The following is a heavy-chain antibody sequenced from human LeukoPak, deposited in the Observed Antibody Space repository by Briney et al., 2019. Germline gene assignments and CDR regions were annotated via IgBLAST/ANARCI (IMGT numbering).Heavy chain of an antibody. J-gene: IGHJ3*02. Sequence: PSETLSLTCTVSGGSISSGDYYWSWIRQPPGKGLVWIGYIYYSGSTYYNPSLKSRITISVDTSKNQFSLKLSSVTAADMAVYYCAREAFCSGGGCYSERAYDIWGQGIMVTVSP. CDR3: AREAFCSGGGCYSERAYDI. CDR1: GGSISSGDYY. CDR2: IYYSGST. V-gene: IGHV4-30-4*08. D-gene: IGHD2-15*01.